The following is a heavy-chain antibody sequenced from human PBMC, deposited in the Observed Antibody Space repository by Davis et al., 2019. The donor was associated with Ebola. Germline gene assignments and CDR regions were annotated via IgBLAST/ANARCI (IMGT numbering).Heavy chain of an antibody. D-gene: IGHD4-11*01. CDR1: GYTFTDYN. J-gene: IGHJ4*02. V-gene: IGHV1-2*06. CDR2: VILKSGAT. CDR3: ARGHNYAHEY. Sequence: ASVKVSCKASGYTFTDYNIHWMRQAPGQGLEWLGRVILKSGATNYAQKFQGRVTMTRDKFISTVYMELSSLRYDDTADYYCARGHNYAHEYWGQGTLVTVSS.